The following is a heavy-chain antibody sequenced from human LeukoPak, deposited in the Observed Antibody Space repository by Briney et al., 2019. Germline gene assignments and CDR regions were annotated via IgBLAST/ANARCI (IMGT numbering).Heavy chain of an antibody. J-gene: IGHJ4*02. V-gene: IGHV3-30*04. Sequence: PGGSLRLSCAASGFTFSSYAMHWVRQAPGKGLEWVAVISYDGSNKYYADSVKGRFTISRDNSKNTLYLQMNSLRAEDTAVYYCARDQGYCTNGVCYPGCFDYWGQGTLVTVSS. CDR2: ISYDGSNK. CDR3: ARDQGYCTNGVCYPGCFDY. CDR1: GFTFSSYA. D-gene: IGHD2-8*01.